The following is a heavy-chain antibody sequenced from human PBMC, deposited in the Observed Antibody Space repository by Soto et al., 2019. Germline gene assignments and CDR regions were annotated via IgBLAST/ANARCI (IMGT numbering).Heavy chain of an antibody. CDR2: ISAYNGNT. CDR1: GYTFTSYG. CDR3: ARDGDIVVVPAATDSYYYYYYGMDV. V-gene: IGHV1-18*01. J-gene: IGHJ6*02. Sequence: QVQLVQSGAEVKKPGASVKVSCKASGYTFTSYGISWVRQAPGQGLEWMGWISAYNGNTNYAQKLQGRVTMTTDTSTSTAYMELRSLRSDDTAGYYCARDGDIVVVPAATDSYYYYYYGMDVWGQGTTVTVSS. D-gene: IGHD2-2*01.